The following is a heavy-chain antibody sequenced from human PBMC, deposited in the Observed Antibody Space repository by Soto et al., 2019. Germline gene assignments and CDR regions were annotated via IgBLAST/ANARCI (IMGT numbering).Heavy chain of an antibody. Sequence: QITLKESGPPLVKPTQTLTLTCTFSGVSLSTTGVGVGWIRQPPGKALEWLALIYWDDDKRYRPSLKNKLTITKDTSKNQVVLTMTSMDPVDTATYYGARSKGGRAYYLDYWGQGTLVTVSS. CDR2: IYWDDDK. CDR1: GVSLSTTGVG. V-gene: IGHV2-5*02. CDR3: ARSKGGRAYYLDY. J-gene: IGHJ4*02.